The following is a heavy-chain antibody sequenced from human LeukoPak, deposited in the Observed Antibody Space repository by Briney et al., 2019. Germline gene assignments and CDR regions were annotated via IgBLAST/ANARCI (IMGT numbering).Heavy chain of an antibody. D-gene: IGHD4-17*01. CDR1: GFTFDDYT. CDR2: ISWDGGST. V-gene: IGHV3-43*01. CDR3: AKDSGGTTATDYYYYSYMDV. Sequence: GGSLRLSCAASGFTFDDYTMHWVRQAPGKGLEWVSLISWDGGSTYYADSVKGRFTISRDNSKNSLYLQMNSLRTEDTALYYCAKDSGGTTATDYYYYSYMDVWGKETTVTLSS. J-gene: IGHJ6*03.